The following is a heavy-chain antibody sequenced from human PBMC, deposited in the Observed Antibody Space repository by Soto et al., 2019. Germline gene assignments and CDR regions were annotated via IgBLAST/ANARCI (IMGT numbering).Heavy chain of an antibody. Sequence: QVQLQESGPGLVKPSETLSLSCTVSGGSISSYYWSWFRRSPGKRMEWIGYVHHSWGSSYNPSLQSRVAISLDTCKSQFSLKVTSVTATDTAVYYCARQGFGPLHGLVDVWGQGTTVTVSS. V-gene: IGHV4-59*08. CDR2: VHHSWGS. J-gene: IGHJ6*02. D-gene: IGHD3-10*01. CDR3: ARQGFGPLHGLVDV. CDR1: GGSISSYY.